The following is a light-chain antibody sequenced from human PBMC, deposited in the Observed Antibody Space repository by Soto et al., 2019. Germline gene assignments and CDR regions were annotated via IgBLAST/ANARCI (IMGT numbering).Light chain of an antibody. CDR3: QQYESYSPLT. J-gene: IGKJ4*01. CDR1: QSIRSW. CDR2: DAY. Sequence: IKMTQSTTILSASLGGRVPITCRASQSIRSWLAWYQQKPGKAPKLLIYDAYSLESGVPSRFSGRRSGTEFTLTIAGLQPEDFATYYCQQYESYSPLTFGGGTKVDI. V-gene: IGKV1-5*01.